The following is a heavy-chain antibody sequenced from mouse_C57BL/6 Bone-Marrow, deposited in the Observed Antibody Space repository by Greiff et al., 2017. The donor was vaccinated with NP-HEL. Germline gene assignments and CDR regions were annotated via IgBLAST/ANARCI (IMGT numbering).Heavy chain of an antibody. CDR3: ARSSGDSNYTPWFAY. D-gene: IGHD2-5*01. CDR1: GYTFTSYW. Sequence: QVQLKESGAELVRPGTSVKLSCKASGYTFTSYWMHWVKQRPGQGLEWIGVIDPSDSYTNYNQKFKGKATLTVDTSSSTAYMQLSSLTSEDSAVYYCARSSGDSNYTPWFAYWGQGTLVTVSA. CDR2: IDPSDSYT. V-gene: IGHV1-59*01. J-gene: IGHJ3*01.